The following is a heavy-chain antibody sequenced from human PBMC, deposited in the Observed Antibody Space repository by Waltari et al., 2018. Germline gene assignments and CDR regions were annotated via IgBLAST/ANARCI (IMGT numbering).Heavy chain of an antibody. CDR2: IYFSGST. Sequence: QLQLQESGPGLVKPSETLSLTCTVSGGSISSSSYYWGWIRQPPGKGLGWIGSIYFSGSTYYNPSLKSRVTISVDTSKNQFSLKLSSGTAADPAVYFWAKLDTAMHIDYWGQGTLVTVSS. V-gene: IGHV4-39*01. J-gene: IGHJ4*02. CDR1: GGSISSSSYY. D-gene: IGHD5-18*01. CDR3: AKLDTAMHIDY.